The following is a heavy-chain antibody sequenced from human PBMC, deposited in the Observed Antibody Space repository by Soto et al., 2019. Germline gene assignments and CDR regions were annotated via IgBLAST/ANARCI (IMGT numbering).Heavy chain of an antibody. CDR1: GYTLTELS. CDR3: ATVRWNCSSTSCYWPRGNWFDP. CDR2: FDPEDGET. V-gene: IGHV1-24*01. D-gene: IGHD2-2*01. J-gene: IGHJ5*02. Sequence: ASVKVSCKVSGYTLTELSMHWVRQAPGKGLEWMGGFDPEDGETIYAQKFQGRVTMTEDTSTDTAYMEPSSLRSEDTAVYYCATVRWNCSSTSCYWPRGNWFDPWGQGTLVTVSS.